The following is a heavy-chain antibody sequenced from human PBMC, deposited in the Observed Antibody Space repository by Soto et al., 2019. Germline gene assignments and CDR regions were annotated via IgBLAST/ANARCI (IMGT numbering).Heavy chain of an antibody. CDR1: GFTFSNYA. CDR3: ARDSWGFDI. D-gene: IGHD3-16*01. V-gene: IGHV3-30-3*01. J-gene: IGHJ3*02. Sequence: QVQLVESGGGVVQPGRSLRLSCAASGFTFSNYAMHWVRQAPGKGLEWVAFISYDGSNQYYADSVKGRFTISRDNPKNNLYLQMNSLRAEDTAVYYCARDSWGFDIWGQGTMVTVSS. CDR2: ISYDGSNQ.